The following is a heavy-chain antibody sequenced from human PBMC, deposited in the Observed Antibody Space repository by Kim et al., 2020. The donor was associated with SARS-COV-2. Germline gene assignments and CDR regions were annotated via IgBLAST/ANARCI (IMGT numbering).Heavy chain of an antibody. CDR1: GGTFSSYA. D-gene: IGHD3-10*01. CDR2: IIPIFGTA. V-gene: IGHV1-69*13. Sequence: SVKVSCKASGGTFSSYAISWVRQAPGQGLEWMGGIIPIFGTANYAQKFQGRVTITADESTSTAYMELSSLRSEDTAVYYCARRLEGYYYGSATWFDPWGQGTLVTVSS. CDR3: ARRLEGYYYGSATWFDP. J-gene: IGHJ5*02.